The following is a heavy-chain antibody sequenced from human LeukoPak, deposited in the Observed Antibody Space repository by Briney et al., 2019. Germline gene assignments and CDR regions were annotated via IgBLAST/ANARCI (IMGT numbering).Heavy chain of an antibody. D-gene: IGHD3-10*01. CDR1: GFTSSSYA. CDR3: AKGYSGSYGSDYYYGMDV. Sequence: GGSLRLSCAASGFTSSSYAMSWVRQAPGKGLEWVSAISGSGGSTYYADSVKGRFTISRDNSKNTLYLQMNSLRAEDTAVYYCAKGYSGSYGSDYYYGMDVWGQGTTVTVSS. J-gene: IGHJ6*02. CDR2: ISGSGGST. V-gene: IGHV3-23*01.